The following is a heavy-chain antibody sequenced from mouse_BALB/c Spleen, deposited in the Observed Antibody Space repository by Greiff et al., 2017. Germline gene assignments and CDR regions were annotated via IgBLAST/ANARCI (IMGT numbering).Heavy chain of an antibody. CDR1: GYTFTSYW. V-gene: IGHV1-7*01. D-gene: IGHD2-4*01. CDR3: ASPLYYDYDYWYFDV. J-gene: IGHJ1*01. CDR2: INPSTGYT. Sequence: VQLQQSGAELAKPGASVKMSCKASGYTFTSYWMHWVKQRPGQGLEWMGYINPSTGYTEYNQKFKDKATLTADKSSSTAYMQLSSLTSEDSAVYYWASPLYYDYDYWYFDVWGAGTTVTVSS.